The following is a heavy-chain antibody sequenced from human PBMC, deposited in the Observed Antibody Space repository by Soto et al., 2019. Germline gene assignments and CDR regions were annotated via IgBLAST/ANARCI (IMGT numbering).Heavy chain of an antibody. V-gene: IGHV4-34*01. J-gene: IGHJ4*02. CDR3: ARGTHCSGGSCYHGDY. CDR2: INHSGST. Sequence: SETLSLTCAVYGGSFSGYYWSWIRQPPGKGLEWIGEINHSGSTNYNPSLKSRVTISVDTSKNQFSLKLSSVTAADTAVYYCARGTHCSGGSCYHGDYWGQGTLVTVSS. D-gene: IGHD2-15*01. CDR1: GGSFSGYY.